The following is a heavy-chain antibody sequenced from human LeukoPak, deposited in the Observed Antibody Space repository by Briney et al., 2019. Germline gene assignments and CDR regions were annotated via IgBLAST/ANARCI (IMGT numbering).Heavy chain of an antibody. CDR1: GLTFTSSA. CDR3: AADLIAVAGSWR. CDR2: IAVGSRNT. D-gene: IGHD6-19*01. J-gene: IGHJ4*02. V-gene: IGHV1-58*01. Sequence: ASVKVSCKSSGLTFTSSAAQWVRQARGQRLEWIGWIAVGSRNTNYAQKFQERVTFTRDLSTSTAYMDLSGLRSEDTAMYYCAADLIAVAGSWRWGQGSLVIVSS.